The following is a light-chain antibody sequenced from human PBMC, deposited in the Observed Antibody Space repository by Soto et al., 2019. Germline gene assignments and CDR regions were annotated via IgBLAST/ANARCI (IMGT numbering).Light chain of an antibody. Sequence: DIQMTQSPSTLSASVGDRVTITFRASQSISSWLAWYQQKPGKVPKLLIYQASSLQNGVPARFIGSGSGTEFTLTISSLQPDDVATYYCQQYTCLWTFGPGTKVDTK. CDR2: QAS. CDR1: QSISSW. V-gene: IGKV1-5*03. J-gene: IGKJ1*01. CDR3: QQYTCLWT.